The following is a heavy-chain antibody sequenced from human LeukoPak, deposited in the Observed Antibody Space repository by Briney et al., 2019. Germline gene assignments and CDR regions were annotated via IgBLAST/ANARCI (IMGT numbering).Heavy chain of an antibody. CDR1: GGSISSYY. CDR2: IYNSGST. Sequence: SETLSLTCTVSGGSISSYYWNWLRQPPGKGLEWIGHIYNSGSTNYNPSLKSRVTISVDTSKNQFSLKLSSVTAADTAVYYCPRDGSGRYFNWFDPWGQGALVTVSS. CDR3: PRDGSGRYFNWFDP. D-gene: IGHD1-26*01. V-gene: IGHV4-59*01. J-gene: IGHJ5*02.